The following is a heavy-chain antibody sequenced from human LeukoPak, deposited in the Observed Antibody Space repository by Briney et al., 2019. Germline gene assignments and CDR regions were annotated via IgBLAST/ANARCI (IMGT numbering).Heavy chain of an antibody. Sequence: GGSLRLSCAASGFTFSNYRMSWVRQAPGKGLEWVSYISSTSSAISYADSVKGRFTISRDNAKDSLYLQMNSLRDEDTAVYYCARGVAEIDNWGQGTLVTVSS. CDR3: ARGVAEIDN. CDR2: ISSTSSAI. CDR1: GFTFSNYR. V-gene: IGHV3-48*02. D-gene: IGHD6-19*01. J-gene: IGHJ4*02.